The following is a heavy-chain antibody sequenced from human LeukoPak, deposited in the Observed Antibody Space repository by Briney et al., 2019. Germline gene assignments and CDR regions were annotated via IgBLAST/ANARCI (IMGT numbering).Heavy chain of an antibody. D-gene: IGHD3-22*01. J-gene: IGHJ4*02. V-gene: IGHV4-39*01. CDR3: ARLRITMIVVVIVNYFDY. Sequence: PSETLSLTCTVSGGSISSSSYYWGWIRQPPGKGVEWIGSIYYSGSTYYNPSLKSRVTISVDTSKNQFSLKLSSVTAADTAVYYCARLRITMIVVVIVNYFDYWGQGTLVTVSS. CDR2: IYYSGST. CDR1: GGSISSSSYY.